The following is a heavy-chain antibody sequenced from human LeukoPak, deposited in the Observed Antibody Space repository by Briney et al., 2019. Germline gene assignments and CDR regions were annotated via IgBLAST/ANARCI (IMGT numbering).Heavy chain of an antibody. CDR3: ARGHMELRNYYYYYMDV. CDR1: GGSTSSYY. Sequence: KPSETLSLTCTVSGGSTSSYYWSWIRQPAGKGLEWIGRIYTSGSTNYNPSLKSRVTISVDKSKNQFPLKLSSVTAAGTAVYYCARGHMELRNYYYYYMDVWGKGTTVTVSS. V-gene: IGHV4-4*07. CDR2: IYTSGST. J-gene: IGHJ6*03. D-gene: IGHD1-7*01.